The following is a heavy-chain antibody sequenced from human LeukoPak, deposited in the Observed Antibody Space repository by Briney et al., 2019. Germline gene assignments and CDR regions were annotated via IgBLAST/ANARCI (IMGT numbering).Heavy chain of an antibody. V-gene: IGHV4-39*01. D-gene: IGHD3-3*01. CDR1: GGSISSSSYY. CDR2: IYYSGST. J-gene: IGHJ4*02. CDR3: ARATSKDYDFWSGYVH. Sequence: SETLSLTCTVSGGSISSSSYYWGWIRQPPGKGLEWIGSIYYSGSTYYNPSLKSRVTISVDTSKNQFSLKLSSVTAAETAVYYCARATSKDYDFWSGYVHWGQGTLVTVSS.